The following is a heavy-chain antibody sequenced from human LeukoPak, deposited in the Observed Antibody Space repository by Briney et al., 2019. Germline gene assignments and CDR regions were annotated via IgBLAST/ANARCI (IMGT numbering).Heavy chain of an antibody. CDR3: ARHWDTAMVSLDNWFDP. D-gene: IGHD5-18*01. Sequence: SETLSLTCTVSGGSISSSSYYWGWIRQPPGKGLEWLGRIYYSGSTYYNPSLKSRVTISVDTSKSQFSLKLSSVTAEDTAVYYCARHWDTAMVSLDNWFDPWGQGTLVTVSS. V-gene: IGHV4-39*01. CDR1: GGSISSSSYY. CDR2: IYYSGST. J-gene: IGHJ5*02.